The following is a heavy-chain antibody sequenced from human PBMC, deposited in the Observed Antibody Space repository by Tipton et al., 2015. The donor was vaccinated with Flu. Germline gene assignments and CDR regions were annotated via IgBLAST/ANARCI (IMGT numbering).Heavy chain of an antibody. Sequence: VQLVQSGAEVKKPGESLKISCKGSGYSFTSYWIGWVRQMPGKGLEWMGIIYPGDSDTRYSPSFQGQVTISADKSISTAYLQWSSLKASDTAMYYCARHVSHPYYDFWSGYHRDLYYFDYWGQGTLVTVSS. J-gene: IGHJ4*02. D-gene: IGHD3-3*01. CDR2: IYPGDSDT. V-gene: IGHV5-51*01. CDR1: GYSFTSYW. CDR3: ARHVSHPYYDFWSGYHRDLYYFDY.